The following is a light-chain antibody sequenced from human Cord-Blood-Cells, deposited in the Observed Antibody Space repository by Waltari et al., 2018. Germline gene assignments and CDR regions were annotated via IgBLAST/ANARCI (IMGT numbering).Light chain of an antibody. CDR3: QQSYSTPRIT. Sequence: DIQMTQSPSSLSASVGDRVTITCRASQSISSYLNWYQQKPGKAPKLLIYAASSFQSGVPSRFSGSGSGTDFTLTISSLQPEDFATYYCQQSYSTPRITFGQGTRLEIK. CDR1: QSISSY. CDR2: AAS. V-gene: IGKV1-39*01. J-gene: IGKJ5*01.